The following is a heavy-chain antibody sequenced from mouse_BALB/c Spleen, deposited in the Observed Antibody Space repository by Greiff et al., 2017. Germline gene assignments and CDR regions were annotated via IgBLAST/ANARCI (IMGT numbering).Heavy chain of an antibody. CDR1: GFTFSSYT. CDR2: ISSGGSYT. CDR3: TRERDRYDVGDD. J-gene: IGHJ2*01. Sequence: EVMLVESGGGLVKPGGSLKLSCAASGFTFSSYTMSWVRQTPEKRLEWVATISSGGSYTYYPDSVKGRFTISRDNAKNTLYLQMSSLKSEDTAMYYCTRERDRYDVGDDWGQGTTRTVSS. V-gene: IGHV5-6-4*01. D-gene: IGHD2-14*01.